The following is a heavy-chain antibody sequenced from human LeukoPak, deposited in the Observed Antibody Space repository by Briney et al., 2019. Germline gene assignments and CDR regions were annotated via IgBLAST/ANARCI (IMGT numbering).Heavy chain of an antibody. CDR3: ARDPRSGTSFPNWFDP. CDR1: GFTFSSYW. Sequence: GGSLTLSCAASGFTFSSYWMSWVRQAPGEGLEWVDNIKQEGSEKYYVDSVKGRFTISRDNAKNSLYLQMNSLRAEDTAVYYCARDPRSGTSFPNWFDPWGQGTLVTVSS. J-gene: IGHJ5*02. V-gene: IGHV3-7*01. CDR2: IKQEGSEK. D-gene: IGHD2-2*01.